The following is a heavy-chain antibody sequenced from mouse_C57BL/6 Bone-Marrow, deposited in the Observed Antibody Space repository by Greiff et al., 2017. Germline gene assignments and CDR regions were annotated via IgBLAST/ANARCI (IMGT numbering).Heavy chain of an antibody. CDR3: ALLVAY. V-gene: IGHV1-9*01. CDR1: GYTFTGYW. Sequence: QVQLQQSGAELMKPGASVKLSCTATGYTFTGYWIEWVTQRPGHGLEWIGEILPGSGSARYKGKCKGKDKFPADKSSNIAYMQLSSLTTEDSAIYYCALLVAYWGQGTLVTVSA. CDR2: ILPGSGSA. J-gene: IGHJ3*01.